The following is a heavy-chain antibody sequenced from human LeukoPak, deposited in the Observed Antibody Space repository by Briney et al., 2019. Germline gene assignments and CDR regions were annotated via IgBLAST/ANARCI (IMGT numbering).Heavy chain of an antibody. CDR3: ATWGYDYVWGSYRNDAFDI. J-gene: IGHJ3*02. D-gene: IGHD3-16*02. Sequence: PGGSLRLSCAAPGFTFSSYAMSWVRQAPGKGLEWVSAISGSGGSTDYADSVKGRFTISRDNSKNTLYLQMNSLRAEDTAVYYCATWGYDYVWGSYRNDAFDIWGQGTMVTVSS. CDR1: GFTFSSYA. CDR2: ISGSGGST. V-gene: IGHV3-23*01.